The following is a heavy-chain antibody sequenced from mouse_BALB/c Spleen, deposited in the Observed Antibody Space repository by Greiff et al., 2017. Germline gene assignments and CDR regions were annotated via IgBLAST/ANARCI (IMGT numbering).Heavy chain of an antibody. CDR1: GFSLTGYG. CDR2: IWGDGST. Sequence: QVQLKQSGPGLVAPSQSLSITCTVSGFSLTGYGVNWVRQPPGKGLEWLGMIWGDGSTDYNSALKSRLSISKDNSKSQVFLKMNSLQTDDTARYYCARGRFPYAMDYWGQGTSVTVSS. J-gene: IGHJ4*01. V-gene: IGHV2-6-7*01. CDR3: ARGRFPYAMDY.